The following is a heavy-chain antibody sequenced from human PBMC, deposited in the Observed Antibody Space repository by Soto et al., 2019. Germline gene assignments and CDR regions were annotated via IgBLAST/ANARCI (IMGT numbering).Heavy chain of an antibody. J-gene: IGHJ3*02. CDR1: GFTFSSYA. CDR3: AKGLRNGYDMSAHAFDI. Sequence: PGGSLRLSCAASGFTFSSYAMNWVRQAPGKGLEWVSGITWNSDHTGYAKSVKGRFIISRDNGQNSLYLQMNSLRVEDTALYYCAKGLRNGYDMSAHAFDIWGQGTMVTVSS. V-gene: IGHV3-9*01. CDR2: ITWNSDHT. D-gene: IGHD5-18*01.